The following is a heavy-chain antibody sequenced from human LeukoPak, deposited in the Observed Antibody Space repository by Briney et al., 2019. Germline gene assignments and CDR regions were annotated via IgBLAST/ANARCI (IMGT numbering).Heavy chain of an antibody. CDR2: VKPDGSGT. Sequence: GGALRLSCAASGFIFSGYLMSWVRQGPGRGLEGVASVKPDGSGTLYVDSVKGRFTISRDNAHNSLFLQMNSLRAEDMAFYYCARSRGDFWGQGALVTVSS. J-gene: IGHJ4*02. V-gene: IGHV3-7*01. CDR3: ARSRGDF. CDR1: GFIFSGYL.